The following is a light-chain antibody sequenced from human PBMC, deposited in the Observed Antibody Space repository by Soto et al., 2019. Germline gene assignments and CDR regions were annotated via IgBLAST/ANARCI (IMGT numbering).Light chain of an antibody. V-gene: IGLV2-14*01. CDR3: SSYTSSSTRV. J-gene: IGLJ3*02. Sequence: QSALTQPASVSGSPGQSITISCTGTSSDVGGYNYVSWYQQHPGKAPKLMIYDVSNRPSGVSNRFSGSKSGNTASLTISGLQAEVEADYYCSSYTSSSTRVFGGGTKLTAL. CDR2: DVS. CDR1: SSDVGGYNY.